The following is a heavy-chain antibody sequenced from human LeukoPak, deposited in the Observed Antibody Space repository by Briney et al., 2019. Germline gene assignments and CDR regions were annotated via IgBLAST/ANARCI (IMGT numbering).Heavy chain of an antibody. J-gene: IGHJ4*02. V-gene: IGHV3-7*01. CDR2: IKQDGSEK. CDR1: GFTFTSYW. D-gene: IGHD3-22*01. Sequence: AGGSLRLSCVASGFTFTSYWMSWVRQAPGKGLEWVANIKQDGSEKYYLDSLEGRFTISRDNAKNTLYLQMNSLRAEDTAVYYCARDDSSGYYPSDYWGQGTLVTVSS. CDR3: ARDDSSGYYPSDY.